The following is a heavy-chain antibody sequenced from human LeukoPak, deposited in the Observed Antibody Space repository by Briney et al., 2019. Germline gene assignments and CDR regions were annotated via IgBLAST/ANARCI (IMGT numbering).Heavy chain of an antibody. CDR3: ASKVERYFEY. J-gene: IGHJ4*02. Sequence: GESLKISCAASGFTVSSNHMTWVRQAPGKGLEWVSLIYPGGDTYSTDSVKGRFTISRDNSKNTLYLQMNSLRAEDTAVYYCASKVERYFEYWGQGILVTVPS. CDR1: GFTVSSNH. CDR2: IYPGGDT. D-gene: IGHD1-26*01. V-gene: IGHV3-66*01.